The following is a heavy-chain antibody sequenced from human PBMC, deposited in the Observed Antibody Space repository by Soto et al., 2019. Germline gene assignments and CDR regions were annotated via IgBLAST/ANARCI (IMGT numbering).Heavy chain of an antibody. CDR1: GFTFSNNW. J-gene: IGHJ4*02. V-gene: IGHV3-7*04. CDR3: ARGLRWNDY. D-gene: IGHD4-17*01. CDR2: IKQDGSEK. Sequence: EVQLVESGGGSVQPGGSLRLSCAASGFTFSNNWMSWVRQAPGKGLEWVANIKQDGSEKYYVDSVKGRFTISRDNAKNSLYLQMNSLRAEDTAVYYCARGLRWNDYWGQGTLVTVSS.